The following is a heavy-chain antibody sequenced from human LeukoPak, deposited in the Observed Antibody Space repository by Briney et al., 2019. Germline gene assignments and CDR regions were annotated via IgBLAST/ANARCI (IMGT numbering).Heavy chain of an antibody. V-gene: IGHV4-61*02. CDR1: GGSISSGSYY. CDR2: IYTSGST. CDR3: ARESSGSYLFDY. D-gene: IGHD1-26*01. J-gene: IGHJ4*02. Sequence: NPSETLSLTCTVSGGSISSGSYYWSWIRQPAGKGLEWIGRIYTSGSTNYNPSLKSRVTVSVDTSKNQFSLKLGSVTATDTAVYYCARESSGSYLFDYWGQGTLVTVSS.